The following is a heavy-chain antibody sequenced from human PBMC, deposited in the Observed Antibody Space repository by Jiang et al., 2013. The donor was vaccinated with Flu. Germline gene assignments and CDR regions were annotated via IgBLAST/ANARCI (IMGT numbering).Heavy chain of an antibody. CDR1: GGTFSSYA. CDR3: ARDKAAAGVWGPPSRIYYFDY. V-gene: IGHV1-69*01. J-gene: IGHJ4*02. Sequence: SGAEVKKPGSSVKVSCKASGGTFSSYAISWVRQAPGQGLEWMGGIIPIFGTANYAQKFQGRVTITADESTSTAYMELSSLRSEDTAVYYCARDKAAAGVWGPPSRIYYFDYWGQGTLVTVSS. CDR2: IIPIFGTA. D-gene: IGHD6-13*01.